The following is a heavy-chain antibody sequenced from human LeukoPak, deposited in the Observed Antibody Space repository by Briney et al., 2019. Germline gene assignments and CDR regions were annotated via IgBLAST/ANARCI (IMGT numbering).Heavy chain of an antibody. J-gene: IGHJ2*01. V-gene: IGHV1-69*13. CDR1: GGTFSSYA. D-gene: IGHD5-24*01. Sequence: SVKVSCKASGGTFSSYAISWVRQAPGQGLEWMGGIIPIFGTANYAQKFQGRVTITADEFTSTAYMELSSLRSEDTAVYYCARSTMGSRKYWYFDLWGRGTLVTVSS. CDR2: IIPIFGTA. CDR3: ARSTMGSRKYWYFDL.